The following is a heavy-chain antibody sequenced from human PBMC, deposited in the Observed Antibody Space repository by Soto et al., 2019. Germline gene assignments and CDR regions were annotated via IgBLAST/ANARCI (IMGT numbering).Heavy chain of an antibody. CDR3: ASPCCSSTSCYYSRYAFDI. CDR2: INPSGGST. D-gene: IGHD2-2*01. J-gene: IGHJ3*02. Sequence: ASVKVSCKASGYTFTSYYMHWVRQAPGQGLEWMGIINPSGGSTSYAQKFQGRGTMTRDTSTSTVYMELSSLRSEDTAVYYCASPCCSSTSCYYSRYAFDIWGQGTMVTVSS. CDR1: GYTFTSYY. V-gene: IGHV1-46*01.